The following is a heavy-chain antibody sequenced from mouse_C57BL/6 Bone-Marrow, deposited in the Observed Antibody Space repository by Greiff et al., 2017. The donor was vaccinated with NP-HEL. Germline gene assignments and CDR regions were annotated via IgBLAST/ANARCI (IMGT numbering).Heavy chain of an antibody. CDR2: IDPEDGET. J-gene: IGHJ2*01. CDR3: ARRDYVYYFDY. CDR1: GFHIQDSY. V-gene: IGHV14-2*01. D-gene: IGHD2-4*01. Sequence: VQLQQSGAELVKPGASVKLSCTASGFHIQDSYMHWVKPRTEQGLEWIGRIDPEDGETKYAPKFQGKATITVDTSFNTAYLQLSSLTSEDTAVYYCARRDYVYYFDYWGQGTTLTVAS.